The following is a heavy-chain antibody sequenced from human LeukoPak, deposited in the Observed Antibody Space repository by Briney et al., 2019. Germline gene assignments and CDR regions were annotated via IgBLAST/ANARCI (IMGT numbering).Heavy chain of an antibody. CDR1: GFTFSTYW. CDR2: IKQDGSEK. D-gene: IGHD3-10*01. V-gene: IGHV3-7*01. Sequence: PGGSLRLSCAASGFTFSTYWMSWVRQTPGKGREWVAHIKQDGSEKYYVDSVKGRFTISRDNAKNSLYLQMNSLRAEDTAVYYCARDIEGSGSYYSPWGQGTLVTVSS. J-gene: IGHJ4*02. CDR3: ARDIEGSGSYYSP.